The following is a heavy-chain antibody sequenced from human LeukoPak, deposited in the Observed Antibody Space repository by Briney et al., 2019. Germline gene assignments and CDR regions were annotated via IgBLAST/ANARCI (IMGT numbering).Heavy chain of an antibody. CDR2: VYYTGST. CDR1: GGSISSYY. D-gene: IGHD2-21*01. V-gene: IGHV4-59*12. J-gene: IGHJ4*02. CDR3: ARERCGDTTCYFDY. Sequence: PSETLSLTCTVSGGSISSYYCSWIRQAPGKGLEWIGYVYYTGSTNYNPSLKSRVTISVDTSKNQFSLELSSVTAADTAVYYCARERCGDTTCYFDYWGQGTLVTVSS.